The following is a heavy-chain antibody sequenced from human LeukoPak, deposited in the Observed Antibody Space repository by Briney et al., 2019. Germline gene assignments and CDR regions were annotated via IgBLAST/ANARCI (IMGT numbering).Heavy chain of an antibody. V-gene: IGHV3-30-3*01. CDR1: GFTFSSYA. CDR3: ARDYYDRSGYYYGQN. CDR2: ISYDGDNK. J-gene: IGHJ4*02. Sequence: PGGSLRLSCAASGFTFSSYAMHWVRQAPDKGLECVAVISYDGDNKYYADSVKGRFTISRDNSKNTLYLQMNSLRAEDTAIYYCARDYYDRSGYYYGQNWGQGTLVTVSS. D-gene: IGHD3-22*01.